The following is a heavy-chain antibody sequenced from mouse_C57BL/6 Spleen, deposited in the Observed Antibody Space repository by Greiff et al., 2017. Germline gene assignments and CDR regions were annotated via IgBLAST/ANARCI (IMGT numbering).Heavy chain of an antibody. J-gene: IGHJ2*01. CDR2: ISYDGSN. D-gene: IGHD1-1*01. Sequence: EVKLMESGPGLVKPSQSLSLTCSVTGYSITSGYYWNWIRQFPGNKLEWMGYISYDGSNNSNPSLKNRISITRDTSKNQFFLKLNSVTTEDTATYYCAREGSSLDYWGQGTTLTVSS. V-gene: IGHV3-6*01. CDR3: AREGSSLDY. CDR1: GYSITSGYY.